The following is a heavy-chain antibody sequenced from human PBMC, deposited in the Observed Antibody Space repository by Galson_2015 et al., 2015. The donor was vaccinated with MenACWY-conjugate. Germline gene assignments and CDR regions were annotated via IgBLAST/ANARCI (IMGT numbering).Heavy chain of an antibody. V-gene: IGHV3-7*03. D-gene: IGHD6-19*01. J-gene: IGHJ6*02. CDR1: GFSFSGSW. Sequence: SLRLSCAASGFSFSGSWMSWVRQAPGKGLEWVANIKQDASEKYYVDSVKGRFAISRDNAKTSLYLQMNSLGAEDTAVYYCAKGGLWYSSGWSSNYYDYGMDAWGQGTTVTVSS. CDR2: IKQDASEK. CDR3: AKGGLWYSSGWSSNYYDYGMDA.